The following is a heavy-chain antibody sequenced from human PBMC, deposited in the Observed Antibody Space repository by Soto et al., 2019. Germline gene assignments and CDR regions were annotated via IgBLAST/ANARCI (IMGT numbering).Heavy chain of an antibody. CDR1: GFTFSSYG. CDR2: ISYDGSNK. V-gene: IGHV3-30*18. CDR3: AKDLLDYGSRSYTDY. Sequence: PGGSLRLSCAASGFTFSSYGMHWVRQGPGKGLEWVAVISYDGSNKYYADSVKGRFTISRDNSKNTLYLQMNSLRAEDTAVYYCAKDLLDYGSRSYTDYWGQGTLVTVSS. D-gene: IGHD3-10*01. J-gene: IGHJ4*02.